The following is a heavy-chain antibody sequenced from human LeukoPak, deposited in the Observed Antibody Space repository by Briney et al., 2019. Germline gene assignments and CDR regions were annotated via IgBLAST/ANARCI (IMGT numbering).Heavy chain of an antibody. D-gene: IGHD3-9*01. CDR2: IYYSGST. V-gene: IGHV4-31*03. Sequence: SETLSLTCTVSGGSISSGGYYWSWNRQHPGKGLEWIGYIYYSGSTYYNPSLKSRVTISVDTSKNQFSLKLSSVTAADTAVYYCARDISLRYFDWPNDWFDPWGQGTLVTVSS. CDR3: ARDISLRYFDWPNDWFDP. CDR1: GGSISSGGYY. J-gene: IGHJ5*02.